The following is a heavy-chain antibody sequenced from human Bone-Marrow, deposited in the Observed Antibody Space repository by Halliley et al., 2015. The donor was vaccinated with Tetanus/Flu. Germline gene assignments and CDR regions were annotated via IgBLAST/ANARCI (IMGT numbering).Heavy chain of an antibody. CDR3: ARGYGSGWSYFDF. V-gene: IGHV3-30*15. CDR2: ISHDGFNN. Sequence: EWTAVISHDGFNNYYADSVKGRFTISRDNSKNPLYLQMSSLRADDTAVYYCARGYGSGWSYFDFWGQGTLVTFSS. J-gene: IGHJ4*02. D-gene: IGHD3-10*01.